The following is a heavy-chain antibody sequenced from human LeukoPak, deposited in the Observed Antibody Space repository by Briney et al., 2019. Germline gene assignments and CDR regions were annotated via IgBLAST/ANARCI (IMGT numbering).Heavy chain of an antibody. CDR3: ARGKYGTRAFDI. Sequence: SETLSLTCTVSGGSISSGDYYWSWIRQPPGKGLEWIGYIYYSGSTYYNPSLKSRVTISVDTSKNQFSLKLSSVTAADTAVYYCARGKYGTRAFDIWGQGTMVTVSS. D-gene: IGHD1-7*01. CDR1: GGSISSGDYY. J-gene: IGHJ3*02. CDR2: IYYSGST. V-gene: IGHV4-30-4*01.